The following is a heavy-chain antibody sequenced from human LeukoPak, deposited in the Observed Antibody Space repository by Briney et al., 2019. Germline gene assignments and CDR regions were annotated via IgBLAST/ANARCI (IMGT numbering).Heavy chain of an antibody. CDR2: IYYSGST. V-gene: IGHV4-39*07. CDR3: ARVVRSGSPPPPHFDY. D-gene: IGHD3-10*01. CDR1: GGSISSSSYY. Sequence: SETLSLTCTVSGGSISSSSYYWGWIRQPPGKGLEWIGSIYYSGSTNYNPSLKSRVTISVDTSKNQFSLKLSSVTAADTAVYYCARVVRSGSPPPPHFDYWGQGTLVTVSS. J-gene: IGHJ4*02.